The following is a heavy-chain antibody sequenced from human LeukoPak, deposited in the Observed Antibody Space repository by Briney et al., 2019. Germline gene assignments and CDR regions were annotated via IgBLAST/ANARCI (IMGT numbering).Heavy chain of an antibody. D-gene: IGHD3-10*01. J-gene: IGHJ5*02. CDR3: AKDAVRGSGRINWFDP. Sequence: PGGSLRLSCATSGFTFGSYAMTWVRQAPGKGLEWVSGITGIGGSTYYADSVKGRFTISRDNSKNTLYLQMNSLRAEDTATYYCAKDAVRGSGRINWFDPWGQGTLVTVSS. CDR1: GFTFGSYA. V-gene: IGHV3-23*01. CDR2: ITGIGGST.